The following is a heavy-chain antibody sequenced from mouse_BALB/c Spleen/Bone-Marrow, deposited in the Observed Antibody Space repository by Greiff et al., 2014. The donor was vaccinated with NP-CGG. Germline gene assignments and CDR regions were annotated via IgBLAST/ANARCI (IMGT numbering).Heavy chain of an antibody. CDR2: ILPGSGST. CDR1: GYTFSRYW. CDR3: ARCGYGSSYVGYFDV. J-gene: IGHJ1*01. V-gene: IGHV1-9*01. Sequence: QVHVKQSGAELMKPGASVKISCKATGYTFSRYWIEWVKQRPGHGLEWIGEILPGSGSTNYNEKFKGKATFTADTSSNTAYMQLSILTSEDSAVYYCARCGYGSSYVGYFDVWGAGTTVTVSS. D-gene: IGHD1-1*01.